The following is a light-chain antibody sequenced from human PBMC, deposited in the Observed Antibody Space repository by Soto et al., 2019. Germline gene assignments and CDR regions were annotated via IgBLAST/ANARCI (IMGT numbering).Light chain of an antibody. CDR2: EVA. Sequence: QSVLTQPPSASGSPGQSVTISCTGTASDVGGYDYVSWYQQRPGKAPQLIIFEVAKRPSGVPDRFSGSKSGNTASLTVSGLQAEDVADYFCSSYAGSDNFVFGTGTKVTVL. CDR1: ASDVGGYDY. V-gene: IGLV2-8*01. CDR3: SSYAGSDNFV. J-gene: IGLJ1*01.